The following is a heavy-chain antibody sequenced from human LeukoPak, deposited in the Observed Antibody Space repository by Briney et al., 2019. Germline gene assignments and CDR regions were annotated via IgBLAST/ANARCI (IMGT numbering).Heavy chain of an antibody. D-gene: IGHD6-25*01. Sequence: SETLSLTCAAYGGSFSGYYWSWIRQPPGKGLEWIGEINHSGSTNYNPSLKSRVTISVDTSKNQFSLKLSSVTAADTAVYYCARGPPKQRLDYWGQGTLVTVSS. CDR3: ARGPPKQRLDY. J-gene: IGHJ4*02. CDR2: INHSGST. CDR1: GGSFSGYY. V-gene: IGHV4-34*01.